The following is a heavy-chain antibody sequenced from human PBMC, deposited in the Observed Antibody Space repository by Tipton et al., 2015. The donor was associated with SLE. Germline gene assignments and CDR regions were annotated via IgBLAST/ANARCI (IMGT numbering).Heavy chain of an antibody. J-gene: IGHJ4*02. V-gene: IGHV4-39*07. Sequence: TLSLTCTISGDSISNNNYYLGWIRQPPGEGLELIGNINYSGTTYYNPSLKTRVTISVDASKTQFSLRLTSVTAADTAVYYCGRAIGVHYFHVWGQGTLVTVSS. CDR3: GRAIGVHYFHV. CDR1: GDSISNNNYY. CDR2: INYSGTT. D-gene: IGHD2-21*01.